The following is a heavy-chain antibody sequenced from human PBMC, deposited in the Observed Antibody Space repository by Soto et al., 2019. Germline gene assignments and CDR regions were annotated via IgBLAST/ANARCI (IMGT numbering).Heavy chain of an antibody. CDR1: GYSFNDYW. V-gene: IGHV5-10-1*03. CDR2: FDPRDSYT. CDR3: ARHRYDSSGIPHLLDY. Sequence: EVQLVQSGAEVKKPGESLRISCKGSGYSFNDYWISWVRQMPGKGLEWMGRFDPRDSYTKYSPSFQGHVTVSADMSISTAYLQWSSLKASDSAMYYCARHRYDSSGIPHLLDYWGQGTLVIVSS. D-gene: IGHD3-22*01. J-gene: IGHJ4*02.